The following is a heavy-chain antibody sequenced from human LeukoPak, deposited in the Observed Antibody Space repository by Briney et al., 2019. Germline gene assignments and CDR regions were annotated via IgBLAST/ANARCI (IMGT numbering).Heavy chain of an antibody. CDR1: GFTFDDYA. CDR3: AKDLEVRGVWYIDH. Sequence: GGSLRLSCAASGFTFDDYAMHWVRQAPGKGLEWVSLISANGRSTYYADSMKGRFTISRDNSKDSLYLQMNSLRTEDTALYYCAKDLEVRGVWYIDHWGQGSLVTVSS. J-gene: IGHJ4*02. V-gene: IGHV3-43*02. CDR2: ISANGRST. D-gene: IGHD3-10*01.